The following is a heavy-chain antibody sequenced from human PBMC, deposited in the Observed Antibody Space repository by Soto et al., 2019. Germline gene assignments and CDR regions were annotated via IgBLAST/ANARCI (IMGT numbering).Heavy chain of an antibody. Sequence: EVQLVKSGGTLVQPGGSLRLSCAASGFTFNTYGMHWVRQAPGTGLVWVSRINSDGTRTTYADSVKGRFTISRDNAKNTVYLQMNSLRAEDTAVYYCTTVATHSYNWLDPWGQGTLVTVSS. J-gene: IGHJ5*02. V-gene: IGHV3-74*01. D-gene: IGHD5-12*01. CDR2: INSDGTRT. CDR3: TTVATHSYNWLDP. CDR1: GFTFNTYG.